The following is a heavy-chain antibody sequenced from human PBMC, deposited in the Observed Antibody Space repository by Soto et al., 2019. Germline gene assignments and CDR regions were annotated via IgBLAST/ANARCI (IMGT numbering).Heavy chain of an antibody. CDR1: GGSISSYY. CDR2: IYYSGST. V-gene: IGHV4-59*01. Sequence: SETLSLTCTVSGGSISSYYWSWIRQPPGKGLEWIGYIYYSGSTNYNPSLKRRVTISVDTSKNQFSLKLSSVTASDSALFYYATARGCFDPWVQTTLVPVSS. J-gene: IGHJ5*02. CDR3: ATARGCFDP. D-gene: IGHD6-6*01.